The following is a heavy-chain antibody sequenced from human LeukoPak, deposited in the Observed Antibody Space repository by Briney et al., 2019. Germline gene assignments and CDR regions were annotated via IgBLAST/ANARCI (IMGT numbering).Heavy chain of an antibody. CDR2: ISWDGGST. D-gene: IGHD3-22*01. CDR1: GFTFDDYT. CDR3: AKGMIDYYYGMDV. V-gene: IGHV3-43*01. Sequence: GGSLRLSCAASGFTFDDYTMHWVRQAPGKGLEWVSLISWDGGSTYYADSVKGRFTISRDNSKNSLYLQMNSLRTEDTALYYCAKGMIDYYYGMDVWGQGTTVTVSS. J-gene: IGHJ6*02.